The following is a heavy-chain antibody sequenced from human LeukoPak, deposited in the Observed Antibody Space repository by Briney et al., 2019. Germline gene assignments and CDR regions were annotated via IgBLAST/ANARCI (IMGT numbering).Heavy chain of an antibody. CDR2: IRYDGSNK. CDR3: ARDPRPGYSSSRVPGAFDI. V-gene: IGHV3-30*02. J-gene: IGHJ3*02. CDR1: GFTFSSYG. Sequence: PGGSLRLSCAASGFTFSSYGMHWVRQAPGKGLEWVAFIRYDGSNKYYADSVKGRFTIPRDNSKNTLYLQMNSLRAEDTAVYYCARDPRPGYSSSRVPGAFDIWGQGTMVTVSS. D-gene: IGHD6-13*01.